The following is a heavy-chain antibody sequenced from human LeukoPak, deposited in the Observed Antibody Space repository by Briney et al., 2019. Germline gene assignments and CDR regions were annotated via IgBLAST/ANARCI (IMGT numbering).Heavy chain of an antibody. CDR2: IIPIFGTA. J-gene: IGHJ6*03. CDR1: GGTFSRFA. D-gene: IGHD2-2*01. CDR3: ARGIVVVPAAMPMPPRGSYYYYYMDV. Sequence: RASVKVSCKASGGTFSRFAVSWVRQAPGQGLEWMGGIIPIFGTANYAQKFQGRVTITADESTSTAYMELSSLRSDDTAVYNCARGIVVVPAAMPMPPRGSYYYYYMDVWGKGTTVTISS. V-gene: IGHV1-69*13.